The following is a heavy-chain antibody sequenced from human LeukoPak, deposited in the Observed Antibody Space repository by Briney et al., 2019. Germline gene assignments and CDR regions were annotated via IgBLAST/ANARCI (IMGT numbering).Heavy chain of an antibody. CDR1: GFTFSSYA. CDR3: ARRDTSGRFGRFDP. D-gene: IGHD6-19*01. J-gene: IGHJ5*02. CDR2: IHYSGST. V-gene: IGHV4-39*01. Sequence: PGGSLRLSCAASGFTFSSYAMSWVRQPPGKGLEWIASIHYSGSTYYNPSLKSRVTISVDTSKNQFSLQMRSVTAADTAVYRCARRDTSGRFGRFDPWGPGTLVTVSS.